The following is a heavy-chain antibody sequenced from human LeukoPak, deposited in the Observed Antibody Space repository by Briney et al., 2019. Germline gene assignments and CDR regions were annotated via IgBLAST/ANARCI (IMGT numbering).Heavy chain of an antibody. V-gene: IGHV3-9*01. D-gene: IGHD5-18*01. CDR1: GFTFDDYA. Sequence: PGGSLRLSCAASGFTFDDYAMHWVRQAPGKGPGWVSGLSWNSGNLGYADSVKGRFTISRDNAKKSLFLQMNSLRAEDTALYYCVKGGNGYRGVIDYWGQGTLVTVSS. J-gene: IGHJ4*02. CDR2: LSWNSGNL. CDR3: VKGGNGYRGVIDY.